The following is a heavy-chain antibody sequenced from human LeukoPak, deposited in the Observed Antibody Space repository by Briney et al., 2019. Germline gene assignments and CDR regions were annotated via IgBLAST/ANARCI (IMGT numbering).Heavy chain of an antibody. CDR2: IKQDGSEK. Sequence: GGSLRLSCAASGFTFSSYWMSWVRQAPGKGLEWVANIKQDGSEKYYVDSLKGRFTISRDNAKNTLYLQMNSLRAEDTAVYYCAKSDYYDSSGAFDIWGQGTMVTVSS. D-gene: IGHD3-22*01. CDR1: GFTFSSYW. CDR3: AKSDYYDSSGAFDI. V-gene: IGHV3-7*03. J-gene: IGHJ3*02.